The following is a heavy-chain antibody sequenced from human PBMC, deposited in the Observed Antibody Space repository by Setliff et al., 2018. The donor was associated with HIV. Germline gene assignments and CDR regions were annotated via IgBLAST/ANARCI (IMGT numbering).Heavy chain of an antibody. V-gene: IGHV5-51*01. CDR3: ASLRGDYVGQYYYYMDI. CDR1: GFNFNTDW. Sequence: GESLKISCTGSGFNFNTDWIVWVRQIPGKGLEWMGSIFPGDSDTRYSPSFQDQVTISVDKSISTAYLHWRSLKASDTAFYYCASLRGDYVGQYYYYMDIWGKGTTVTVSS. J-gene: IGHJ6*03. D-gene: IGHD4-17*01. CDR2: IFPGDSDT.